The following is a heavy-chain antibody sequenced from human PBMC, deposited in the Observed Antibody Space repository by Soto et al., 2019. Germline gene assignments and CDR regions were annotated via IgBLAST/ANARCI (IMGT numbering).Heavy chain of an antibody. D-gene: IGHD2-8*01. CDR2: IYYSGST. J-gene: IGHJ4*02. CDR1: GGSISSGGYY. CDR3: ARAALWYCTNGVCYLLPRAGIPYHFDY. Sequence: QVQLQESGPGLVKPSQTLSLTCTVSGGSISSGGYYWSWIRQHPGKGLEWIGYIYYSGSTYYNPSLKSRVTISVDTSKNQFSLKLSSVTAADTAVYYCARAALWYCTNGVCYLLPRAGIPYHFDYWGQGTLVTVSS. V-gene: IGHV4-31*03.